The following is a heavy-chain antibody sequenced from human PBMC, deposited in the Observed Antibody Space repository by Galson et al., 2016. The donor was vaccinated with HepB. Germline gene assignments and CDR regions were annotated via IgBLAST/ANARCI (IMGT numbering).Heavy chain of an antibody. D-gene: IGHD6-13*01. J-gene: IGHJ4*02. CDR3: ARDSSSTSWYEWSED. Sequence: SLRLSCAASGFTFSDYAMHWVRQAPGKGLEWVAVISYDGSNKYYADSVKGRFTISRDNSKNTLYLQMNSLRAEDTAMYYCARDSSSTSWYEWSEDWGQGTLVIGSS. CDR2: ISYDGSNK. CDR1: GFTFSDYA. V-gene: IGHV3-30-3*01.